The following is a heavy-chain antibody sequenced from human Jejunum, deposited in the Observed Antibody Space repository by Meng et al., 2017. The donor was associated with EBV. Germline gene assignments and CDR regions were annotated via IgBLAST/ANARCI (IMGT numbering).Heavy chain of an antibody. J-gene: IGHJ4*02. Sequence: QVQVVRSGAEWKKPGASVKVSCKASGYTFTSYDINWVRQATGQGPEWMGWMSPNSGNTGYAQKFQGRVTMTRDTSISTAYMELSSLRSEDTAVYYCARGVAAGLDYWGQGTLVTVSS. D-gene: IGHD6-13*01. V-gene: IGHV1-8*02. CDR1: GYTFTSYD. CDR3: ARGVAAGLDY. CDR2: MSPNSGNT.